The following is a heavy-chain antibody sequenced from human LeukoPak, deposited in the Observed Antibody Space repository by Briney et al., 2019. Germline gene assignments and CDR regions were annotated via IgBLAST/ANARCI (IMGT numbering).Heavy chain of an antibody. J-gene: IGHJ3*02. CDR2: INANSGGT. D-gene: IGHD2-2*01. CDR1: GYTFSGYY. CDR3: ARNIVVVPAARGAFDI. V-gene: IGHV1-2*02. Sequence: ASVKVSCKASGYTFSGYYMHWVRQAPGQGLEWMGWINANSGGTDYAQEFQGRVTITRDTSIRTAYMELSSLRSDDTAVYYCARNIVVVPAARGAFDIWGQGTMVTVSS.